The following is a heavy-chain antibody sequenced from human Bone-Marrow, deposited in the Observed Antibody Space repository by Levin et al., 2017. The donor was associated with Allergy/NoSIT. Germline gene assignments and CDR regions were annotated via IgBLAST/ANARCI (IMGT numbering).Heavy chain of an antibody. J-gene: IGHJ4*02. Sequence: PGGSLRLSCAASGFTFADYAVTWVRQTPDMGLAWVSSISGSGTGTYYADSVKGRFTVSRDNSRNTVYLQMNRLGVEDTAIYYCAKDVRDTGVWHFEYWGPGAPVTVSS. CDR2: ISGSGTGT. CDR3: AKDVRDTGVWHFEY. D-gene: IGHD5-18*01. V-gene: IGHV3-23*01. CDR1: GFTFADYA.